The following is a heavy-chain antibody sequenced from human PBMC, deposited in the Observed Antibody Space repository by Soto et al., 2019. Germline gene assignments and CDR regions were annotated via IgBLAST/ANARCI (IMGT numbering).Heavy chain of an antibody. CDR1: GGSVSSGSYY. D-gene: IGHD6-19*01. Sequence: QVQLQESGPGLVKPSETLSLTCTVSGGSVSSGSYYWSWIRQPPGKGLEWIGYIYYSGSTNYNPPHTGRVTKSVDTSKNPFSPKPSSVTAADTAVYYCARGIEGWYQGRYYYGMDVWGQGTTVTVSS. J-gene: IGHJ6*02. CDR3: ARGIEGWYQGRYYYGMDV. CDR2: IYYSGST. V-gene: IGHV4-61*01.